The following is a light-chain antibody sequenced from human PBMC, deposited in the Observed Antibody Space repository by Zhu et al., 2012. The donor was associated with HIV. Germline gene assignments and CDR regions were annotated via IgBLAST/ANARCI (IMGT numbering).Light chain of an antibody. V-gene: IGKV3-20*01. J-gene: IGKJ2*02. CDR2: EAT. CDR1: QPINGDS. CDR3: QQCATSPCT. Sequence: EVVLTQSPDTLSLSPGERATLSCRASQPINGDSLAWYQQKPGRPPRLLIFEATLRATDISDKFDGRGSGTDFTLTITRLESDDLGVYYCQQCATSPCTFGQGT.